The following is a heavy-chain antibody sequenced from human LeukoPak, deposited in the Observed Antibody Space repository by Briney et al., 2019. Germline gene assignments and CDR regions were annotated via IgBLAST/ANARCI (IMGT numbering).Heavy chain of an antibody. CDR1: AFSLSNYY. Sequence: AGSLRLSCAASAFSLSNYYMSWVRQAPGKGLEWVSSISSTGSYKYYADSVKGRFTISRDNAKNSLYLQMNSLRAEDTAVYYCARATPEQNSYYYAMDVWGQGTTVTVSS. D-gene: IGHD1-7*01. CDR3: ARATPEQNSYYYAMDV. CDR2: ISSTGSYK. V-gene: IGHV3-21*01. J-gene: IGHJ6*02.